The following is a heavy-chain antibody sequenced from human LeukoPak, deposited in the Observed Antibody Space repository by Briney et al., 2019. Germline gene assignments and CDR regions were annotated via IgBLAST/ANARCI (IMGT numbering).Heavy chain of an antibody. D-gene: IGHD3-22*01. CDR3: ARGGGYFEIADY. Sequence: GGSLRLSCAASGFTFSSYWMSWVRQAPGKGLEWVSVIYSGGSTYYADSVKGRFTISRDNSNNTLYLQMNSLRAEDTAVYYCARGGGYFEIADYWGQGTLVTVSS. CDR2: IYSGGST. J-gene: IGHJ4*02. CDR1: GFTFSSYW. V-gene: IGHV3-66*01.